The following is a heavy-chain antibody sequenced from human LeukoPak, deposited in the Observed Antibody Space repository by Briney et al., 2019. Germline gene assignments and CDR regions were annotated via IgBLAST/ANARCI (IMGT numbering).Heavy chain of an antibody. CDR3: AGDYGERDYYFDY. J-gene: IGHJ4*02. CDR2: IYSGGST. Sequence: PGGSLSLSCAASGFTVSSNYMSWVRQAPGKGLEWVSVIYSGGSTYYADSVKGRFTISRDNSKNTLYLQMNSLRAEDTAVYYCAGDYGERDYYFDYWGQGTLVTVSS. CDR1: GFTVSSNY. V-gene: IGHV3-66*01. D-gene: IGHD4-17*01.